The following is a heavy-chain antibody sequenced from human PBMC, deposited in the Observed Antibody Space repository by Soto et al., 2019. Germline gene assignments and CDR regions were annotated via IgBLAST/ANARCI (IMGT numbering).Heavy chain of an antibody. CDR3: ERHSIWLLLSDY. D-gene: IGHD3-22*01. Sequence: SETLSLTCNVSGGSISNSNYYWGWIRQPPGKGLEWIGSIYYTGNTYYNPSLKSRVTISVDTSKNQFSLKLDSVTAADTAVYFCERHSIWLLLSDYWRQGSLVP. CDR2: IYYTGNT. CDR1: GGSISNSNYY. V-gene: IGHV4-39*01. J-gene: IGHJ4*02.